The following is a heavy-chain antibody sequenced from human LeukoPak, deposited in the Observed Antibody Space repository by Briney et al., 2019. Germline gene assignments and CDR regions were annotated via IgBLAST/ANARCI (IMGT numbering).Heavy chain of an antibody. CDR2: IYLGDSET. Sequence: GESLKISCKGSGYSFTSYWIAWVRQMPGKGLEWMGIIYLGDSETRYRPSFQGQVTISVDKSISTAFLQWSSLKASDTAIYYCARLACSSTSCHSGSSYYSDYWGQGTLVTVSS. D-gene: IGHD2-2*02. CDR1: GYSFTSYW. J-gene: IGHJ4*02. V-gene: IGHV5-51*01. CDR3: ARLACSSTSCHSGSSYYSDY.